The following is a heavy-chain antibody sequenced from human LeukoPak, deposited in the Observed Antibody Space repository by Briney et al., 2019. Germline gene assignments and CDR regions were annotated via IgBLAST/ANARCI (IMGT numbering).Heavy chain of an antibody. D-gene: IGHD5-24*01. CDR2: IYYSGST. CDR3: ARLRDGYNGYYYYMDV. J-gene: IGHJ6*03. Sequence: PSETLSLTCTVSGGSISSSSYYWGWIRQPPGKGLEWIGSIYYSGSTYYNPSLKSRVTISVDTSKNQSSLKLSSVTAADTAVYYCARLRDGYNGYYYYMDVWGKGTTVTVSS. V-gene: IGHV4-39*01. CDR1: GGSISSSSYY.